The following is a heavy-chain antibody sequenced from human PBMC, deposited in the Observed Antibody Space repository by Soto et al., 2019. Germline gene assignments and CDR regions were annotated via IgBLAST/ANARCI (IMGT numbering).Heavy chain of an antibody. CDR3: ARKATVTTCFDY. J-gene: IGHJ4*02. D-gene: IGHD4-17*01. Sequence: SETLSLTCAVYGGSFSGFYWTWIRQTPGKGLEWIGEINDSGTINYNPSLKNRVTISIDTSKNQFSLKLSSVTAADTAVYYCARKATVTTCFDYWGQGTLVTVSS. V-gene: IGHV4-34*01. CDR1: GGSFSGFY. CDR2: INDSGTI.